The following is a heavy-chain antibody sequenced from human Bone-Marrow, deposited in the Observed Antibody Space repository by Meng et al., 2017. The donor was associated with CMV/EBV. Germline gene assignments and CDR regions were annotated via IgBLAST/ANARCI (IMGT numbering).Heavy chain of an antibody. D-gene: IGHD6-6*01. CDR3: AHITPRPGWIAY. CDR1: GFSFSTSGVG. J-gene: IGHJ4*02. Sequence: QVPLKESGPARVKPPQPLTLTCTFSGFSFSTSGVGVGWIRQPPGKALEWLALIYWDDYKRYSPSLKSRLTITKDTSKNQVVLTMTNMDPVDTATYYCAHITPRPGWIAYWGQGTLVTVSS. CDR2: IYWDDYK. V-gene: IGHV2-5*02.